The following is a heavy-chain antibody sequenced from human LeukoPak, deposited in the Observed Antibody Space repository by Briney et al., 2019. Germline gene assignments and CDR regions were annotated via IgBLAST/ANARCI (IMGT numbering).Heavy chain of an antibody. CDR2: IYYSGST. CDR3: AREMFGGVIVIFDY. D-gene: IGHD3-16*02. J-gene: IGHJ4*02. V-gene: IGHV4-39*07. Sequence: SETLSLTRTVSGGSISSSSYYWGWIRQPPGKGLEWIGSIYYSGSTYYNPSLKSRVTISVDTSKNQFSLKLSSVTAADTAVYYCAREMFGGVIVIFDYWGQGTLVTVSS. CDR1: GGSISSSSYY.